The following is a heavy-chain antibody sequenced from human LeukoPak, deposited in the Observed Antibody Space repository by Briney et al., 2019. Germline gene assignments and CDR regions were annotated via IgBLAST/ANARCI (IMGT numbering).Heavy chain of an antibody. J-gene: IGHJ5*02. Sequence: PSETLSLTCAVYGGSFSGYYWSWIRQPPGKGLEWIGEINHSGSTNYSPSLKSRVTISVDTSKNQFSLKLSSVTAADTAVYYCARHGRPRGYCSSTSCYRDWFDPWGQGTLVTVSS. V-gene: IGHV4-34*01. CDR1: GGSFSGYY. CDR3: ARHGRPRGYCSSTSCYRDWFDP. CDR2: INHSGST. D-gene: IGHD2-2*02.